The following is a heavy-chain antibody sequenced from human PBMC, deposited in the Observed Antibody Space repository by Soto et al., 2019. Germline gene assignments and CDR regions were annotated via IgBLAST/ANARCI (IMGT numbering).Heavy chain of an antibody. CDR2: ISYDGSNK. CDR3: AKDLWFDGMIVVVTNDAFDI. V-gene: IGHV3-30*18. J-gene: IGHJ3*02. D-gene: IGHD3-22*01. Sequence: PGGSLRLSCAASGFTFSSYGMHWVRQAPGKGLEWVAVISYDGSNKYYADSVKGRFTISRDNSKNTLYLQMNSLRAEDTAVYYCAKDLWFDGMIVVVTNDAFDIWGQGTMVTVSS. CDR1: GFTFSSYG.